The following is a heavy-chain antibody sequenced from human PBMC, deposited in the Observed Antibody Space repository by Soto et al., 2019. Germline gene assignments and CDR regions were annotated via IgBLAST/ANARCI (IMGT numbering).Heavy chain of an antibody. V-gene: IGHV1-18*01. CDR1: GYTFTNYG. D-gene: IGHD2-2*01. Sequence: ASVKVSCKTSGYTFTNYGITWVRQAPGQGLEWMGWISAYNGNTNYAQKLQGRVTMNTDASTSTAYMELRSLRSDDTAVYYCGVCLRSPSCPQDYWGQGTPVTGSS. CDR3: GVCLRSPSCPQDY. CDR2: ISAYNGNT. J-gene: IGHJ4*02.